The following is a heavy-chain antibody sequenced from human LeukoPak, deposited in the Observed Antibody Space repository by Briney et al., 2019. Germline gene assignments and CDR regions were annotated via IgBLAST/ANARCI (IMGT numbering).Heavy chain of an antibody. Sequence: PGGSLRLSCAASGFTVSSNYMSWVRQAPGKGLEWVSVIYSGGSTYYADSVKGRFTISRDNSKNTLYLQMNSLRAEDTAVYYCAKGGARPTGYYYYMDVWGKGTTVTVSS. V-gene: IGHV3-53*01. CDR1: GFTVSSNY. CDR2: IYSGGST. CDR3: AKGGARPTGYYYYMDV. J-gene: IGHJ6*03.